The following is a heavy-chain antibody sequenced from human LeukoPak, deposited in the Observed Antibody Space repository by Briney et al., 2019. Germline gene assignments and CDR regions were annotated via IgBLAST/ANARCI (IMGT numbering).Heavy chain of an antibody. CDR1: GGSISSYY. V-gene: IGHV4-4*07. D-gene: IGHD3-3*01. J-gene: IGHJ5*02. CDR3: ARGVWSGSSWGQYNWLDP. Sequence: PSETLSLTCTVSGGSISSYYWSWIRQSAGSGLEWIGRIYSSGSTNYNPSLQSRVTMSVDTSKNQFSLRLTSVTAADTAVYHCARGVWSGSSWGQYNWLDPWGQGTLVTVSS. CDR2: IYSSGST.